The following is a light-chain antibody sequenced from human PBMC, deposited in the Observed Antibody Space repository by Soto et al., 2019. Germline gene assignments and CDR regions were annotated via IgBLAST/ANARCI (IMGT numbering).Light chain of an antibody. J-gene: IGLJ2*01. CDR3: AAWDDSLNGVV. CDR2: RNN. Sequence: QSVLTQPPSASGTPGQRVTISCSGSSSNVGGNPVNWYQHVPTTAPKLLIYRNNQRPPAVPDRFSGSKSGTSASLAISGLQSEDEADYYCAAWDDSLNGVVFGGGTKLTVL. V-gene: IGLV1-44*01. CDR1: SSNVGGNP.